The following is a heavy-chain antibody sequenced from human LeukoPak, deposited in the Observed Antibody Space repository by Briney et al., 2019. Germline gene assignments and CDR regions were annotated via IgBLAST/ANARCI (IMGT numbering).Heavy chain of an antibody. J-gene: IGHJ6*02. V-gene: IGHV4-31*03. Sequence: SETLSLTCTVSGGSISSGGYYWSWIRQHPGKGLEWIGYIYYSGSTYYNPSLKSRVTISVDTSKNQFSLKLSSVTAADTAVYYCARVVFSNFEYYYYGMDVWGQGTTVTVSS. CDR1: GGSISSGGYY. D-gene: IGHD4-11*01. CDR3: ARVVFSNFEYYYYGMDV. CDR2: IYYSGST.